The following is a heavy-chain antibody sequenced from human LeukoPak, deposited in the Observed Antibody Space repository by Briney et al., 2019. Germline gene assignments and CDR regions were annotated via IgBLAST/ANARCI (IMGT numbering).Heavy chain of an antibody. CDR1: GGSFSGYY. Sequence: SETLSLTCAVYGGSFSGYYWSWIRQPPGKGLEWIGEINHRGSTNYNPSLKSRVTISVDTSKNQFSLKLSSVTAADTAVYYCARGTDYSSGWYFDYWGQGTLVTVSS. CDR2: INHRGST. CDR3: ARGTDYSSGWYFDY. J-gene: IGHJ4*02. D-gene: IGHD6-19*01. V-gene: IGHV4-34*01.